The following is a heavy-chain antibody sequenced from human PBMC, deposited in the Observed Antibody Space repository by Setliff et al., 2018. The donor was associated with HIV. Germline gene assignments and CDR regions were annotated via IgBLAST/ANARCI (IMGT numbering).Heavy chain of an antibody. J-gene: IGHJ6*02. CDR1: GFTFSNFW. CDR3: ARGPRSFYYDSTGPYSYYYGMDV. V-gene: IGHV3-7*01. D-gene: IGHD3-22*01. CDR2: IKQYGNEK. Sequence: GGSLRLSCAGSGFTFSNFWMSWVRQAPGKGLEWVASIKQYGNEKHFVDSVRGRFTISRDNAKNSLYLQMNSLRGEDTALYYCARGPRSFYYDSTGPYSYYYGMDVWGQGTTVTVSS.